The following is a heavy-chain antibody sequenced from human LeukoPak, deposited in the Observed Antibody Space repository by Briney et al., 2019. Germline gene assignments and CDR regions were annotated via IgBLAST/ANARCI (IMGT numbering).Heavy chain of an antibody. Sequence: ASVKVSCKASGGTFSSYAISWVRQAPGQGLEWMGGIIPIFGTANYAQKFQGRVTITADESTSTAYMELSSLRSEDTAVYYCAREGGYASNERRFPWFDPWGQGTLATVSS. J-gene: IGHJ5*02. CDR1: GGTFSSYA. CDR2: IIPIFGTA. D-gene: IGHD2-2*01. V-gene: IGHV1-69*13. CDR3: AREGGYASNERRFPWFDP.